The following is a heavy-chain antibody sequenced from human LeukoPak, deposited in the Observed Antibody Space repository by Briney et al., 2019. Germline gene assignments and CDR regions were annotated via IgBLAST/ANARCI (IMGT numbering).Heavy chain of an antibody. D-gene: IGHD6-6*01. CDR3: ARDTVAALKSYYYYYYMDV. CDR1: RFTFSSYS. J-gene: IGHJ6*03. V-gene: IGHV3-21*01. CDR2: ISSSGSYI. Sequence: SGGSLRLSCAASRFTFSSYSMNWVRQAPGKGLEWVSSISSSGSYIYYADSVKGRFTISRDNAKNSLYLQMNSLRAEDAAVYYCARDTVAALKSYYYYYYMDVWGKGTTVTVSS.